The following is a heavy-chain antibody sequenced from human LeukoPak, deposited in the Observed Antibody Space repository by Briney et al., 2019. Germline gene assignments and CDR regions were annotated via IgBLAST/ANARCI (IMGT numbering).Heavy chain of an antibody. CDR3: ARVDYSGRYYYFDY. Sequence: SETLSLTCTVSGGSISSYYWSWIRQPPGKGLEWIGDMYYSGSTNHSPSLKSRVTISRDTSKNQFSLKLSSVTAADTAVYYCARVDYSGRYYYFDYWGQGTLVTVSS. CDR1: GGSISSYY. J-gene: IGHJ4*02. D-gene: IGHD1-26*01. V-gene: IGHV4-59*01. CDR2: MYYSGST.